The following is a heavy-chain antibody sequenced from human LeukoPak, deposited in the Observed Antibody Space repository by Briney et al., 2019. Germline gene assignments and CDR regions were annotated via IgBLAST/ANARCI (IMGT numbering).Heavy chain of an antibody. CDR1: GFTVSSNY. V-gene: IGHV3-66*02. D-gene: IGHD6-13*01. Sequence: GGSLRLSCAASGFTVSSNYMSWVRQAPGKGLEWVSVIYSGGSTYYAESVKGRFTISRDNSKNTLYLQMNSLRAEDTAVYYCASGLIAAAGTDIWGQGTMVTVSS. CDR2: IYSGGST. J-gene: IGHJ3*02. CDR3: ASGLIAAAGTDI.